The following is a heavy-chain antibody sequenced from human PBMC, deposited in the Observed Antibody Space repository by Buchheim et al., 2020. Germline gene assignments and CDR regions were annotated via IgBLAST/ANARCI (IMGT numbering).Heavy chain of an antibody. J-gene: IGHJ6*02. CDR1: GYTFTSYD. D-gene: IGHD6-13*01. CDR3: ARAVTAAGTDYYYGMDV. V-gene: IGHV1-46*03. CDR2: INPSGGST. Sequence: QVQLVQSGAEVKKPGASVKVSCKASGYTFTSYDINWVRQATGQGLEWMGIINPSGGSTSYAQKFQGRVTMTRDTSTSTVYMELSSLRSEDTAVYYCARAVTAAGTDYYYGMDVWGQGTT.